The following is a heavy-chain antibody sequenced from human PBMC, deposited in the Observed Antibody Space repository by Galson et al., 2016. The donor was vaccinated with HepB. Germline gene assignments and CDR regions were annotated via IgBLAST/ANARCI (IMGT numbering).Heavy chain of an antibody. CDR1: GFIFRSYA. J-gene: IGHJ6*02. Sequence: SLRLSCADSGFIFRSYAMNWVRQAPGKGLEWVSVIYGGGSTTYADSVKGRFTISRHNSKNTLYLQMNSLRTEDTAVYYCARPLPNVGYGMDVWGHGTTVTVPS. V-gene: IGHV3-53*04. CDR3: ARPLPNVGYGMDV. CDR2: IYGGGST. D-gene: IGHD2-15*01.